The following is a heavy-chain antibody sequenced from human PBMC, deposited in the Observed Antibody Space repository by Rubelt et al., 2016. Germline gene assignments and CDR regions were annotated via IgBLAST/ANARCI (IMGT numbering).Heavy chain of an antibody. D-gene: IGHD3-22*01. V-gene: IGHV4-34*01. Sequence: GTLSLTCAVYGGSFSGYYWSWIRQPPGKGLEWIGEINHSGSTNYNPSLKSRVTISVDTSKNQFSLKLSSVTAADTAVYYCARGGSSGYYVYRYPEIRLDYWGQGTLVTVSS. J-gene: IGHJ4*02. CDR2: INHSGST. CDR3: ARGGSSGYYVYRYPEIRLDY. CDR1: GGSFSGYY.